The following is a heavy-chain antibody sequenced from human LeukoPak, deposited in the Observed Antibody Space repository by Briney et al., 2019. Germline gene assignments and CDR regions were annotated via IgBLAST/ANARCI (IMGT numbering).Heavy chain of an antibody. V-gene: IGHV4-30-4*08. CDR2: SYNSGST. CDR3: ARVRCSSISCPIDY. CDR1: GGSLSSGDYY. D-gene: IGHD2-2*01. J-gene: IGHJ4*02. Sequence: PSQTLSLTCTVSGGSLSSGDYYWSWIRQPPGKGLEWIGYSYNSGSTYYNPSLKSRVIISIDTSKNQFSLKLSSVTAADTAVYYCARVRCSSISCPIDYWGQGTLVTVSS.